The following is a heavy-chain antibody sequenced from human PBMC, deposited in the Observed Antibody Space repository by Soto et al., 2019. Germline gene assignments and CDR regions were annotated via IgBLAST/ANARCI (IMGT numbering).Heavy chain of an antibody. CDR3: ARDSGSRYFFDY. V-gene: IGHV3-33*01. J-gene: IGHJ4*02. Sequence: GGSLRLSCAASGFTFSSYGMHWVRQAPGKGLEWVAVIWYDGSNKYYADSVKGRFTISRDNSKNTLYLQMNSLRAEDTAVYYCARDSGSRYFFDYWGQGSLVIVS. D-gene: IGHD6-13*01. CDR1: GFTFSSYG. CDR2: IWYDGSNK.